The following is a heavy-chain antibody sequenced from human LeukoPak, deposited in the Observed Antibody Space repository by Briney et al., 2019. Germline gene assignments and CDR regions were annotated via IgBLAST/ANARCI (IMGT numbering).Heavy chain of an antibody. V-gene: IGHV1-46*01. CDR1: GYIFTNHF. Sequence: ASVKVSCKAPGYIFTNHFVHWVRQAPGQGLKWMGIISPRGDTTTSAQQFVGRVTLTRDTPTSPVYLDLGGLESEATPLYFDRWGQGIQVTV. J-gene: IGHJ5*02. CDR3: R. CDR2: ISPRGDTT.